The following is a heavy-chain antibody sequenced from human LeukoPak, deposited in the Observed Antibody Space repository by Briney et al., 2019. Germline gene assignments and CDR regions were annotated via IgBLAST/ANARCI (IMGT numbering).Heavy chain of an antibody. CDR3: ARTGRELLLDY. Sequence: PSETLSLTCTVSGGSISSYYWSWIRQPPGKGLEWIGYIYYSGSTNYNPSLKSRVTISVDTSKNQFSLKLSSVTAADTAVYYCARTGRELLLDYWGQGTLVTVSS. CDR1: GGSISSYY. V-gene: IGHV4-59*01. J-gene: IGHJ4*02. D-gene: IGHD1-26*01. CDR2: IYYSGST.